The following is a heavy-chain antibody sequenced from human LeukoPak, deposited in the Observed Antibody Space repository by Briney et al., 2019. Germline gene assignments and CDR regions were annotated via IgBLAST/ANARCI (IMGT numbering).Heavy chain of an antibody. D-gene: IGHD1-26*01. CDR1: GGSISSYY. V-gene: IGHV4-59*08. Sequence: SETLSLTCTVSGGSISSYYWSWIRQPPGKGLEWIGYIYYSGSTNYNPSLKSRVTISVDTSKNQFSLKLSSVTAADTAVYYCAGHQSKWELRHLDYWGQGTLVTVSS. CDR2: IYYSGST. J-gene: IGHJ4*02. CDR3: AGHQSKWELRHLDY.